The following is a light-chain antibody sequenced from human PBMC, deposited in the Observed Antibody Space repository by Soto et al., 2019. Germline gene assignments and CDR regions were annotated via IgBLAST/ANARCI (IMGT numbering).Light chain of an antibody. CDR3: CSYARSYIPYA. V-gene: IGLV2-11*01. Sequence: QSVLTQPRSGSGAPGQSVTISCTGTSSDVGGYNFVSWYQQHPGKAPKLMISAVTKRPSGVPDRFSGSKSGNTASLTISGLQAEDEADYYCCSYARSYIPYAFGTGTKVPVX. CDR1: SSDVGGYNF. J-gene: IGLJ1*01. CDR2: AVT.